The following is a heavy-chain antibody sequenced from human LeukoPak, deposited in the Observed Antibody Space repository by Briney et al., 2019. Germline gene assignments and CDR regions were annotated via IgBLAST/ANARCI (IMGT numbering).Heavy chain of an antibody. CDR2: ISESSSHT. CDR1: GFTFSDYY. CDR3: ARDRGGSQFGD. Sequence: GGSLRLSCAASGFTFSDYYMNWIRQAPGKGLEWVSYISESSSHTNYADSVKGRFTISRDNAKKSLYLQMTSLRVEDTAVYYCARDRGGSQFGDWGQGTLVTVSS. V-gene: IGHV3-11*05. J-gene: IGHJ4*02. D-gene: IGHD1-26*01.